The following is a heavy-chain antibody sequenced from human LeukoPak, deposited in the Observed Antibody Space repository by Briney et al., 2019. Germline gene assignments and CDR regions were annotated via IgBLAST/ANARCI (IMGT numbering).Heavy chain of an antibody. J-gene: IGHJ4*02. CDR1: GFTFSDYY. CDR3: VRDLDWGAYDY. CDR2: ISSSGSTI. V-gene: IGHV3-11*01. Sequence: GGSLRLSCAASGFTFSDYYMSWIRQAPGKGLEWVSYISSSGSTIYYADSVKGRFTISRDNSKNTLHLQMNSLRTEDTAVYYCVRDLDWGAYDYWGQGTLVTVSS. D-gene: IGHD3-9*01.